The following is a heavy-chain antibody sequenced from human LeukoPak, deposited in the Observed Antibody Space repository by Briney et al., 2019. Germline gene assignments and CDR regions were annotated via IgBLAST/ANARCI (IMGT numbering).Heavy chain of an antibody. CDR2: IYYSGST. CDR1: GGSISSGDYY. Sequence: SQTLSLTCTVSGGSISSGDYYWSWIRQPPGKGLEWIGYIYYSGSTYYNPSLKSRVTISVDTSKNQFSLKLSSVTAADTAVYYCARVGDCSSTSCYSPASHYGMDVWGQGTTVTVSS. J-gene: IGHJ6*02. V-gene: IGHV4-30-4*01. D-gene: IGHD2-2*01. CDR3: ARVGDCSSTSCYSPASHYGMDV.